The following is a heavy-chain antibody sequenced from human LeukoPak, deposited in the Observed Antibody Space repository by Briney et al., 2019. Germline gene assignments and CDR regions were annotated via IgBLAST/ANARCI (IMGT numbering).Heavy chain of an antibody. V-gene: IGHV4-59*01. D-gene: IGHD3-10*01. J-gene: IGHJ4*02. CDR2: IYYSGST. Sequence: LEWIGYIYYSGSTNYNPSLKSRVTISVDTSKNQFSLKLSSVTAADTAVYYCARMVRGDLDYWGQGTLVTVSS. CDR3: ARMVRGDLDY.